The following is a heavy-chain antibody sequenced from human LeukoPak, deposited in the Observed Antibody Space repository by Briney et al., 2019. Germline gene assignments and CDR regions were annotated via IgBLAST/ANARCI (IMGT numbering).Heavy chain of an antibody. Sequence: ASVKVSCKASGYTFTTYAINWVRQAPGQGLEWMGWINTNTGNPTYAQGFTGRFVFSLDTSVSTAYLQISSLKAEDTAVYYCARDLGYGDYSNAFDIWGQGTMVTVSS. V-gene: IGHV7-4-1*02. CDR3: ARDLGYGDYSNAFDI. D-gene: IGHD4-17*01. J-gene: IGHJ3*02. CDR1: GYTFTTYA. CDR2: INTNTGNP.